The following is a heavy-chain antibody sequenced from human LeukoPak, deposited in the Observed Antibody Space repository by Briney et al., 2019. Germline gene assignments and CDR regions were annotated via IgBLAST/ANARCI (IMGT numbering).Heavy chain of an antibody. V-gene: IGHV3-53*01. CDR3: ARDRVNWNDVGGLFDY. J-gene: IGHJ4*02. CDR2: IYSGGST. CDR1: GFTVSSNY. Sequence: TGGSLRLSCAASGFTVSSNYMSWVRQAPGKGLEWVSVIYSGGSTNYADSVKGRFTISRDNSKNTLYLQMNSLRAEDTAVYYCARDRVNWNDVGGLFDYWGQGTLVTVSS. D-gene: IGHD1-1*01.